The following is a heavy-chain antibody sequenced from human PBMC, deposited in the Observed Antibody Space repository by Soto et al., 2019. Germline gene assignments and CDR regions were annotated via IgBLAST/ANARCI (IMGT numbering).Heavy chain of an antibody. CDR1: GGSISSGGYY. CDR3: ARTVGDFNDY. D-gene: IGHD2-21*02. CDR2: IYYSGST. V-gene: IGHV4-31*03. Sequence: QVQLQESGPGLLKPSQTLSLTCTVSGGSISSGGYYWSWIRQHPGKGLEWIGYIYYSGSTYYNPSLKSRVTISVDTAKNQVSLKLSSVTAADTAVYYCARTVGDFNDYWGQGTLVTVSS. J-gene: IGHJ4*02.